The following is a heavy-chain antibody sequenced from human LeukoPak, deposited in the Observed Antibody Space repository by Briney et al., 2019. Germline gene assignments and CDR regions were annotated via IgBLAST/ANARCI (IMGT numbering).Heavy chain of an antibody. Sequence: SEALSLTCTVSGGSISSYYWQWIRQPPGNRLEWIGYVYYSGSTDYNPSLKSRVTISVDTSKNQFSLKLTSVTAADTAVYYCARGEPRIARPGAPPFDLWGRGTLVTVSS. V-gene: IGHV4-59*01. CDR1: GGSISSYY. D-gene: IGHD6-13*01. CDR2: VYYSGST. J-gene: IGHJ2*01. CDR3: ARGEPRIARPGAPPFDL.